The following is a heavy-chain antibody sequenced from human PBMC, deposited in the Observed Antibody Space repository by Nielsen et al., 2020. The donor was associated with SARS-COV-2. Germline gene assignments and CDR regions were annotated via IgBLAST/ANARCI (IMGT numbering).Heavy chain of an antibody. CDR2: IIPIFGTA. CDR3: ARGVVPAAMTWFDP. CDR1: LGTFSSYA. J-gene: IGHJ5*02. D-gene: IGHD2-2*01. V-gene: IGHV1-69*13. Sequence: SVKVSCKASLGTFSSYAISWVRQAPGQGLEWMGGIIPIFGTANYAQKFQGRVTITADESTSTAYMELSSLRSEDTAVYYCARGVVPAAMTWFDPWGQGTLVTVSS.